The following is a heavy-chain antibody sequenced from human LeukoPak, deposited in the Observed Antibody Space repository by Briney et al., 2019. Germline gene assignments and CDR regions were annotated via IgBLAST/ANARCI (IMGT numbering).Heavy chain of an antibody. D-gene: IGHD6-19*01. CDR1: GYTFTGYY. CDR2: INPNSGGT. CDR3: ARTVGYSSGWYYFDY. Sequence: GASVKVSCKASGYTFTGYYMHWVRQAPGQGLEWMGWINPNSGGTNYAQKFQGRVTMTRDTSISTAYMELSRLRSDDTAVYYCARTVGYSSGWYYFDYWGQGTLVTVSS. J-gene: IGHJ4*02. V-gene: IGHV1-2*02.